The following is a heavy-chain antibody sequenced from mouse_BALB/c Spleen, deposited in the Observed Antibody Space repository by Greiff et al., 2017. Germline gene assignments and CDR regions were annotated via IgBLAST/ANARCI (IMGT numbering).Heavy chain of an antibody. D-gene: IGHD2-4*01. Sequence: VKLMESGPGLVAPSQSLSITCTVSGFSLTSYGVHWVRQPPGKGLEWLGVIWAGGSTNYNSALMSRLSISKDNSKSQVFLKMNSLQTDDTAMYYCARDQDYEAWFAYWGQGTLVTVSA. V-gene: IGHV2-9*02. CDR1: GFSLTSYG. CDR3: ARDQDYEAWFAY. CDR2: IWAGGST. J-gene: IGHJ3*01.